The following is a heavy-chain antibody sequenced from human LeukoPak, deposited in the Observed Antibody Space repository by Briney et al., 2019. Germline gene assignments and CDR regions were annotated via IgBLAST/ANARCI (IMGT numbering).Heavy chain of an antibody. CDR2: ISGSGGST. CDR1: GFTFSSYA. J-gene: IGHJ4*02. V-gene: IGHV3-23*01. D-gene: IGHD2-2*01. Sequence: PGGSLRLSCAASGFTFSSYAVSWVRQAPGKGLEWVSAISGSGGSTYYADSVKGRFTISRDNSKNTLYLQMNSLRAEDTAVYYCAKGLSTSCYGGVDYWGQGTLVTVSS. CDR3: AKGLSTSCYGGVDY.